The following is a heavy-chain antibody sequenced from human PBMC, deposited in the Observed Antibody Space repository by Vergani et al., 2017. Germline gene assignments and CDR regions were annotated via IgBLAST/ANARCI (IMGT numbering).Heavy chain of an antibody. CDR2: ISGSGGST. D-gene: IGHD3/OR15-3a*01. CDR1: GFTFSNYA. CDR3: AKDLIMIFEVHGAFDI. Sequence: EVQLLESGGGLVQPGGSLRLSCAASGFTFSNYAMSWVRKAPGKGLEWVSAISGSGGSTYYADSVKGRFTISRDNAKNTLYLQMNSLRAEDTAVYYCAKDLIMIFEVHGAFDIWGQGTMVTVSS. J-gene: IGHJ3*02. V-gene: IGHV3-23*01.